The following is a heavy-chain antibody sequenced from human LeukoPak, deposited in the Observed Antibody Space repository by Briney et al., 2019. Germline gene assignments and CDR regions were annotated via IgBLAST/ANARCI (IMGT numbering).Heavy chain of an antibody. D-gene: IGHD1-26*01. CDR3: VAEERDFDC. CDR1: GFTFSSYW. CDR2: IHSGGNII. V-gene: IGHV3-74*01. J-gene: IGHJ4*02. Sequence: GGSLRLSCAASGFTFSSYWMHWVRQAPGKGLVWVAGIHSGGNIIYYADYVKGRFTISRDNAKNTLYLQMNSLRAEDTAVYYCVAEERDFDCWGQGVLVTVSS.